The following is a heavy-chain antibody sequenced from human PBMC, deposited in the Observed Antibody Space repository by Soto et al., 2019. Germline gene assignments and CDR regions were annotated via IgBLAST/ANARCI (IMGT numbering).Heavy chain of an antibody. D-gene: IGHD3-16*01. CDR3: AKDIWHDYVWGSYEN. J-gene: IGHJ4*02. CDR1: GFTFDDYA. Sequence: SGGSLRLSCAASGFTFDDYAMHWVRQAPGKGLEWVSGISWNSGSIGYADSVKGRFTISRDNAKNSLYLQMNSLRAEDTALYYCAKDIWHDYVWGSYENWGQGTMVTVYS. V-gene: IGHV3-9*01. CDR2: ISWNSGSI.